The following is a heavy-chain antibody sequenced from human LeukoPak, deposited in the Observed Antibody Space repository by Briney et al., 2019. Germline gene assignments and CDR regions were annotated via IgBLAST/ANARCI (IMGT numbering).Heavy chain of an antibody. Sequence: PSETLSLTCAVYGGSFSGYYWSWIRQPPGKGLEWIGQINHSGSTNYNTSLKSRVTISVDTSNNQFSLKLSSVTASDTAVYYCASRYYYDSSGYYTILFDYFDYWGQGTLVTVSS. CDR2: INHSGST. CDR3: ASRYYYDSSGYYTILFDYFDY. CDR1: GGSFSGYY. D-gene: IGHD3-22*01. V-gene: IGHV4-34*01. J-gene: IGHJ4*02.